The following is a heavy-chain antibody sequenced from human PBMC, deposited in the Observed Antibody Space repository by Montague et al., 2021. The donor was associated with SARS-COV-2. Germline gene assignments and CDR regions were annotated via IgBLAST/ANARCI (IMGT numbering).Heavy chain of an antibody. CDR2: IFPGGGT. Sequence: TLSLTCSVSGGSISNGSYPWSWIRQPPGKGLEWIGYIFPGGGTYYNAYLQSRVTISIDNSKNQLSLSPTSITAAATAVCFCARGGADCGDFGWLDLWGQGILVTVS. J-gene: IGHJ2*01. V-gene: IGHV4-30-2*01. D-gene: IGHD4-17*01. CDR1: GGSISNGSYP. CDR3: ARGGADCGDFGWLDL.